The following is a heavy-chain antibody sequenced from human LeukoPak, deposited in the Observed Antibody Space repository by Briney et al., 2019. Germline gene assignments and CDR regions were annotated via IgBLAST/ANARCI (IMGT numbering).Heavy chain of an antibody. V-gene: IGHV4-39*01. CDR3: ARHLSQGDGNKRGFDN. J-gene: IGHJ4*02. CDR2: ISSSGNT. CDR1: GGSISSPPYA. Sequence: KPSETLSLTCTVSGGSISSPPYAWGWIRHPPGKGLEYIGSISSSGNTYYNASLQSRVTISVDASKNQFSLKLGSVTAADTAVYFCARHLSQGDGNKRGFDNWGQGTLVTVSS. D-gene: IGHD5-24*01.